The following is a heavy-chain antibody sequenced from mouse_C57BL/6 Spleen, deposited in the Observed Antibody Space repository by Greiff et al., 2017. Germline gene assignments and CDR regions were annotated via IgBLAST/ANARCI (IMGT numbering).Heavy chain of an antibody. CDR3: ARSPYSNSFAY. CDR2: IYPGDGDT. V-gene: IGHV1-82*01. J-gene: IGHJ3*01. CDR1: GYAFSSSW. Sequence: QVQLKESGPELVKPGASVKISCKASGYAFSSSWMNWVKQRPGKGLEWIGRIYPGDGDTNYNGKFKGKATLTADKSSSTAYMQLSSLTSEDSAVYFCARSPYSNSFAYWGQGTLVTVSA. D-gene: IGHD2-5*01.